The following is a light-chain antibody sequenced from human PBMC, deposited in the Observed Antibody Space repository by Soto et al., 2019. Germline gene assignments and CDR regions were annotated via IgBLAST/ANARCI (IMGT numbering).Light chain of an antibody. J-gene: IGKJ2*01. V-gene: IGKV3-20*01. Sequence: EIVLTQSPGTLSLSPGESATLSCRASQSVSSSQVAWYQQKPGQTPRLLIYGASSRATGIPDRFSGIGSETDFTLTISRLAPEDFAVYYCQQYATSPHTFGQGTKLEIK. CDR1: QSVSSSQ. CDR3: QQYATSPHT. CDR2: GAS.